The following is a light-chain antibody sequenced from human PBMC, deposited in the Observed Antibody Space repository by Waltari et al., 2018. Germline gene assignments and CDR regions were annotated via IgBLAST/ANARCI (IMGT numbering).Light chain of an antibody. V-gene: IGKV1-33*01. CDR3: QQYDSLPLT. CDR2: DAS. CDR1: QDIFNY. Sequence: DIQMTQSPSSLSASVGDRVTITCQASQDIFNYLVWYQQKPGKAPKLLINDASNVETGVPSRFRGSGSGTDFTLTISALQPEDVATYYCQQYDSLPLTFGGGTKVEIK. J-gene: IGKJ4*01.